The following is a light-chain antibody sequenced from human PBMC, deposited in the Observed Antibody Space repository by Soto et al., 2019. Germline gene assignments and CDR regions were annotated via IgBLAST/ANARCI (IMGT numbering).Light chain of an antibody. V-gene: IGKV3-11*01. CDR3: QQRSNWLFT. CDR1: QSVSSG. CDR2: DAS. J-gene: IGKJ3*01. Sequence: EIVMTQSPATLSMSPGERATLSWRASQSVSSGLAWYQQKPGQAPRLLIYDASNRATGIPARFSGSGSGTDFTLTISSLEPEDFAVYYCQQRSNWLFTFGPGTKVDIK.